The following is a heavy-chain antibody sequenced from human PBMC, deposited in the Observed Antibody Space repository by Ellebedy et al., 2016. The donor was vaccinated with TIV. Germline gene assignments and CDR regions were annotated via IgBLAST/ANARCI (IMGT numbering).Heavy chain of an antibody. CDR2: INPNSGGT. CDR3: ARSAALRYFDWYYYYYGMDV. D-gene: IGHD3-9*01. J-gene: IGHJ6*02. Sequence: AASVKVSCKASGYTFTGYYMHWVRQAPGQGLEWMGWINPNSGGTNYAQKFQGRVTMTRDTSISTAYMELSRLRSDDTAVYYCARSAALRYFDWYYYYYGMDVWGQGTTVTVSS. CDR1: GYTFTGYY. V-gene: IGHV1-2*02.